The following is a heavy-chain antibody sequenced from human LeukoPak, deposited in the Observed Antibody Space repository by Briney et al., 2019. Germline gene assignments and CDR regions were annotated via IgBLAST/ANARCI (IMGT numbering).Heavy chain of an antibody. V-gene: IGHV1-2*02. D-gene: IGHD3-3*01. CDR3: ARDGASGYLADY. CDR1: GYTLTGYY. CDR2: INPNSGGT. J-gene: IGHJ4*02. Sequence: ASVKVSCKASGYTLTGYYMHWVRQAPGQGLEWMGWINPNSGGTDYAQKFQGRVTMTRDTSISTAYMELSRLGSDDTAVYYCARDGASGYLADYWGQGTLVTVSS.